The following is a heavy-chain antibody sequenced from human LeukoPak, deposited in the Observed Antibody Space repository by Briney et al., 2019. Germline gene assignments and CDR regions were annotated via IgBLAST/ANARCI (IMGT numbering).Heavy chain of an antibody. CDR1: GFTLSSYG. CDR2: TSYDGSNK. Sequence: GGSLRLSCAASGFTLSSYGMHWVRQAPGKGLEWVAVTSYDGSNKYYADSVKGRFTISRDNSKSTVSLQMNSLRAEDTAVYYCATAGGYSYEGFDHWGQGTLVTVSS. D-gene: IGHD5-24*01. V-gene: IGHV3-30-3*01. CDR3: ATAGGYSYEGFDH. J-gene: IGHJ4*02.